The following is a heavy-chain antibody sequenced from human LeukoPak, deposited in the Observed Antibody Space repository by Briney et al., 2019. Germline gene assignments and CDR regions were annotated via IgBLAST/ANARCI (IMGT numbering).Heavy chain of an antibody. CDR2: IYYSGST. V-gene: IGHV4-39*01. D-gene: IGHD1-26*01. CDR1: GGSISSSSYY. CDR3: GRQGGSRTYYYYMDV. Sequence: PETLSLTCTVSGGSISSSSYYWGWILQPPGKGLEWIGSIYYSGSTYYNPSLKSRVTISVDTSKNQFSLKLSSVTAADTAVYYCGRQGGSRTYYYYMDVWGKGTTVTISS. J-gene: IGHJ6*03.